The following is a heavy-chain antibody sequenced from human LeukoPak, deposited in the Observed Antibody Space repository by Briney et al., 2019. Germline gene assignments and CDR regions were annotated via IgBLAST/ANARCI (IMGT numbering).Heavy chain of an antibody. Sequence: GGSLRLSCAASGFTFSTYGIHWVRQAPGKGLEWVANIKQDGSEKHYVDSVKGRFTISRDNAKNSLYLQMSSLRAEDTAVYYCTRVEETATTAAIIRKYSYYYYYMDVWGKGNTVTVSS. D-gene: IGHD4-11*01. J-gene: IGHJ6*03. V-gene: IGHV3-7*01. CDR3: TRVEETATTAAIIRKYSYYYYYMDV. CDR1: GFTFSTYG. CDR2: IKQDGSEK.